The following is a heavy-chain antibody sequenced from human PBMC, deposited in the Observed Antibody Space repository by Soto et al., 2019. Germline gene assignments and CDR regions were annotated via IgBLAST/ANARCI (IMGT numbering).Heavy chain of an antibody. D-gene: IGHD5-12*01. V-gene: IGHV1-8*01. J-gene: IGHJ4*02. CDR1: GYTFTSYD. CDR3: ARAYSGYDYFDY. CDR2: MNPNSGNT. Sequence: GASVKCSCKASGYTFTSYDINWVRQATGQGLEWMGWMNPNSGNTGYAQKFQGRVTMTRNTSISTAYMELSSLRSEDTAVYYCARAYSGYDYFDYWGQGTLVTVSS.